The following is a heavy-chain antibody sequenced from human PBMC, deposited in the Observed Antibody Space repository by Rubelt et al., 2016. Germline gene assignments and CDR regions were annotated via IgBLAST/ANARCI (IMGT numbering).Heavy chain of an antibody. Sequence: QVQLQESGPGLVKPSETLSLTCAVSGASISSYYWSWFRQPPGQGLEWIGCIYSSGSTSSRPSLNSRVSMSVDTSKNHVSLQLISVTPEDTAVYYCARSRPARRQFYCDSWGQGTLVTVSS. J-gene: IGHJ4*02. CDR3: ARSRPARRQFYCDS. CDR2: IYSSGST. V-gene: IGHV4-59*12. D-gene: IGHD2-2*01. CDR1: GASISSYY.